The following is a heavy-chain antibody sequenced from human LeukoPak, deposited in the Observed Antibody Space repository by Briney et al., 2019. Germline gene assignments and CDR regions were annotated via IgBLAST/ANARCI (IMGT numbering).Heavy chain of an antibody. CDR2: INPNSGGT. D-gene: IGHD6-13*01. V-gene: IGHV1-2*02. J-gene: IGHJ4*02. CDR3: ARGEYSSSRRCCVAY. Sequence: ASVKVSCKASGYTFTGYYMHWVRQAPGQGLEWMGWINPNSGGTNYAQKFQGRVTMTRDTSISTAYMELSRLRSDDTAVYYCARGEYSSSRRCCVAYWGQGTLVTVSS. CDR1: GYTFTGYY.